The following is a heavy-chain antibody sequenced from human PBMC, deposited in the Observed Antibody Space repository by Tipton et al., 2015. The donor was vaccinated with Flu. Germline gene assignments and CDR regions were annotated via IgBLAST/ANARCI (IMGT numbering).Heavy chain of an antibody. CDR3: ARVWRGELRGRGWFDP. J-gene: IGHJ5*02. D-gene: IGHD1-26*01. Sequence: TLSLTSTVSGGSISSYYWSWIRQPPGKGLEWIGYIYYSGSTNYNPSLKSRVTISVDTSKNQFSLKLSSVTAADTAVYYCARVWRGELRGRGWFDPWGQGTLVTVSS. CDR2: IYYSGST. CDR1: GGSISSYY. V-gene: IGHV4-59*01.